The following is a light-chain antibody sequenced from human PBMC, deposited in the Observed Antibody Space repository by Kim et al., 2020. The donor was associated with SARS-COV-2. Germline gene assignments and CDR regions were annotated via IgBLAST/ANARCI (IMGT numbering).Light chain of an antibody. J-gene: IGLJ3*02. CDR1: SSNIGNYF. Sequence: GQKVTISFSGSSSNIGNYFVSWFQQLPGTAPKLLIDDSNKRPSGIPDRFSGSKSGTSATLGITGLQTGDEADYYCGTWDSSLSAGVFGGGTKLTVL. V-gene: IGLV1-51*01. CDR3: GTWDSSLSAGV. CDR2: DSN.